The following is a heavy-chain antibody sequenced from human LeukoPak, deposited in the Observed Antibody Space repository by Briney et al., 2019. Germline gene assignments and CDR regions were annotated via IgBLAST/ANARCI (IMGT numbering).Heavy chain of an antibody. CDR3: AREGNGLLSKDLDY. D-gene: IGHD2-15*01. Sequence: ASVKASCEAAGYTSTDDYIHWVRQAPGQGREWMGYIHPHSGGTSSPQKFQGRVTMTTDASISTAYMELSRLTSDDTAVYYCAREGNGLLSKDLDYWGQGTLVTVSS. CDR1: GYTSTDDY. V-gene: IGHV1-2*02. J-gene: IGHJ4*02. CDR2: IHPHSGGT.